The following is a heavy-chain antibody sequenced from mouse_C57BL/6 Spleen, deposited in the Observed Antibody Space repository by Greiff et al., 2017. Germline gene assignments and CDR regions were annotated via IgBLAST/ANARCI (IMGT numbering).Heavy chain of an antibody. CDR1: GYSFTGYY. CDR3: ARDDGGAWFAY. D-gene: IGHD2-12*01. CDR2: INPSTGGT. Sequence: VQLQQSGPELVKPGASVKISCKASGYSFTGYYMNWVKQSPEKSLEWIGEINPSTGGTTYNQKFKAKATLTLDKSSSTAYMQLKSLTSEDSAVYYCARDDGGAWFAYWGQGTLVTVSA. V-gene: IGHV1-42*01. J-gene: IGHJ3*01.